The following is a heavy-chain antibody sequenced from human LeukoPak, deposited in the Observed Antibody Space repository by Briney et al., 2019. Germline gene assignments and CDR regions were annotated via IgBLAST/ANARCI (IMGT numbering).Heavy chain of an antibody. J-gene: IGHJ1*01. CDR1: GGSFSGYY. Sequence: PSETLSLTCAVYGGSFSGYYWSWIRQPPGKGLEWIGEINHSGSTNYNPSLKSRVTISVDTSKNQFSLKLSSVTAADTAVYYCARGYSSSWAAEYFQHWGQGTLVTVSS. CDR3: ARGYSSSWAAEYFQH. V-gene: IGHV4-34*01. D-gene: IGHD6-13*01. CDR2: INHSGST.